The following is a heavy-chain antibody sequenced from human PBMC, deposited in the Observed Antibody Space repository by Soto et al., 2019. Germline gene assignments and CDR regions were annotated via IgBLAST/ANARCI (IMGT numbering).Heavy chain of an antibody. J-gene: IGHJ4*02. V-gene: IGHV3-33*01. D-gene: IGHD5-12*01. Sequence: QVQLVESGGGVVQPGRSLRLSCAASGFTFSSYGMHWVRQAPGKGLEWVAVIWYDGSNKYYADSVKGRFTISRDNSKNTLYLQMNSLRAEDTAVYYCARVRTEGDGYITFDYWGQGTLVTVSS. CDR3: ARVRTEGDGYITFDY. CDR1: GFTFSSYG. CDR2: IWYDGSNK.